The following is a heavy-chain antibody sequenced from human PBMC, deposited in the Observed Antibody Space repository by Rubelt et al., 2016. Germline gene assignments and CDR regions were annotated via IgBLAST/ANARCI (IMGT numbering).Heavy chain of an antibody. V-gene: IGHV4-34*01. CDR3: ACLKPTYYYDREY. Sequence: QVQLQQWGAGLLKPSETLSLTCAVYGGSFSGYYWSWIRQPPGKGLEWIGEINHSGSTNYNPSLKSRVTISVDTSKNQFSLKPSSVTAADTAVYYCACLKPTYYYDREYWGQGTLVTVSS. CDR2: INHSGST. J-gene: IGHJ4*02. CDR1: GGSFSGYY. D-gene: IGHD3-22*01.